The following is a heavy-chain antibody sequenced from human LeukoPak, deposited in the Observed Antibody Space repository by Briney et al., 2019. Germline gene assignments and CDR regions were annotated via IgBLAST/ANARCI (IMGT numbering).Heavy chain of an antibody. CDR1: GYTFTRYD. V-gene: IGHV1-8*03. J-gene: IGHJ4*02. CDR3: ARARRIQLWQHDY. CDR2: MNPNSGST. D-gene: IGHD5-18*01. Sequence: ASVKVSCKASGYTFTRYDINWLRQATGQGLEWMGWMNPNSGSTGYAQKLQGRVTITRNTSINTAYMELSSLRSEDTAVYYCARARRIQLWQHDYWGQGTLVTVSS.